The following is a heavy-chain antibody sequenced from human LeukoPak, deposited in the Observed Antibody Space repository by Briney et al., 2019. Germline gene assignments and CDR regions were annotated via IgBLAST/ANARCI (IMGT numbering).Heavy chain of an antibody. Sequence: SETLSLTCTVSGYSISSGYYWGWIRQPPGKGLEWIGSIYHSRSTYYNPSLKSRVTISVDTSKNQFSLKLSPVTAADTAVYYCARERIFGVEIHWGQGTLVTVSS. CDR2: IYHSRST. D-gene: IGHD3-3*01. CDR1: GYSISSGYY. J-gene: IGHJ4*02. V-gene: IGHV4-38-2*02. CDR3: ARERIFGVEIH.